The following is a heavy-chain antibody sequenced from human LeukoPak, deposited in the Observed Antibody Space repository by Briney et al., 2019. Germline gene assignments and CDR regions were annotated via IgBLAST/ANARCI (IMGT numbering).Heavy chain of an antibody. CDR3: ARAGPYYDFWSGYYTGYYYYYYMDV. D-gene: IGHD3-3*01. J-gene: IGHJ6*03. CDR1: GGSISSHY. CDR2: IYYSGST. V-gene: IGHV4-59*11. Sequence: SETLSLTCTVSGGSISSHYWSWIRQPPGKGLEWVGYIYYSGSTNYNPSLKSRVTISVDTSKNQFSLKLSSVTAADTAVYYCARAGPYYDFWSGYYTGYYYYYYMDVWGKGTTVTVS.